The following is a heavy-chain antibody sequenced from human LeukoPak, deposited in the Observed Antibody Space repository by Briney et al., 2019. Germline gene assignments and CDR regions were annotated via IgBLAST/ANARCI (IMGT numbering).Heavy chain of an antibody. CDR3: AREADYGGYPFDY. D-gene: IGHD4-23*01. J-gene: IGHJ4*02. Sequence: GESMRLAWAASAFTVSRHYMSWVRQAPGKGLEWVSVVQTGGSTYYADSVKGRFTISRDNSKNTVFLQMNSLRAEDTAVYYCAREADYGGYPFDYWGQGTLVTVSS. CDR1: AFTVSRHY. V-gene: IGHV3-66*02. CDR2: VQTGGST.